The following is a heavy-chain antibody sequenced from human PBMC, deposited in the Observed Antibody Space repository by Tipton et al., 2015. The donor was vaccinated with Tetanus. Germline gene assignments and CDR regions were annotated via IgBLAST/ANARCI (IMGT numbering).Heavy chain of an antibody. Sequence: LRLSCAASGFTFSNYWMNWVRRAPGKGLEWVGYVYYTGDTSYNPSLKSRVTISMDRSENQISLKMTSVTAADTAVYYCAGVTAQRTELYFEHWGQGTQVTVSS. CDR1: GFTFSNYW. CDR3: AGVTAQRTELYFEH. CDR2: VYYTGDT. J-gene: IGHJ1*01. D-gene: IGHD2-8*02. V-gene: IGHV4-59*01.